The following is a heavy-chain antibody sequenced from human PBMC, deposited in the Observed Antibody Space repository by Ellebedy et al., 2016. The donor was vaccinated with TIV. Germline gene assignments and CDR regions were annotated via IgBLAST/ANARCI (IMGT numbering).Heavy chain of an antibody. CDR1: GGSISRYY. J-gene: IGHJ4*02. D-gene: IGHD5-18*01. CDR2: IYYSGSA. CDR3: ARGPSSGYTYG. Sequence: SETLSLTCTVSGGSISRYYCSWIRQPPGKGLEWIGYIYYSGSANYNPSLKSRVTISVDTSKNQVSLKLTSVTAADTAVYYCARGPSSGYTYGWGQGTLVTVSS. V-gene: IGHV4-59*01.